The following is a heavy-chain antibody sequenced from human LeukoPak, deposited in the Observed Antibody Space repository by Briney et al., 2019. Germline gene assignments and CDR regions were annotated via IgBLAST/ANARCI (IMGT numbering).Heavy chain of an antibody. CDR1: GYTFTSYD. Sequence: ASVKVSCKASGYTFTSYDINWMRQATGQGLEWMGWMNPNSGNTGYAQKFQGRVTMTRNTSISTAYMELSSLGSEDTAVYYCARGYDPLRGWHYYYYMDVWGKGTTVTVSS. CDR3: ARGYDPLRGWHYYYYMDV. D-gene: IGHD3-22*01. CDR2: MNPNSGNT. V-gene: IGHV1-8*01. J-gene: IGHJ6*03.